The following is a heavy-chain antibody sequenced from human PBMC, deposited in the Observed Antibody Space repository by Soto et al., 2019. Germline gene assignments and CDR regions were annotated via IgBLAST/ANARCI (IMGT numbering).Heavy chain of an antibody. D-gene: IGHD1-1*01. Sequence: QLQLQESGPGLVKPSETLSLTCNASGGSITSSGSAWGWIRQSPGKGLEWIGTIDYSGNIYYIPSLKSRITISVDTSKNQISLKLSSVTAADTAVYYCARHIHNQGFEYYFDSWGQGTRSPSP. V-gene: IGHV4-39*01. CDR1: GGSITSSGSA. CDR3: ARHIHNQGFEYYFDS. J-gene: IGHJ4*02. CDR2: IDYSGNI.